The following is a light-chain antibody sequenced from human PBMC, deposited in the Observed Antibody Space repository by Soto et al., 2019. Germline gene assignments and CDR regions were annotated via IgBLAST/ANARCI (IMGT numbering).Light chain of an antibody. CDR3: QQYGSSPYT. CDR2: GAS. CDR1: QTVSSSY. Sequence: EIVLTQSPGTLSLSPGERATLSCRASQTVSSSYLAWFQQKPGQAPGLLIYGASSRATGIPGRFSGSGSGTDFTLTISRLEPEEFAVYYCQQYGSSPYTLGQGTKLEIK. V-gene: IGKV3-20*01. J-gene: IGKJ2*01.